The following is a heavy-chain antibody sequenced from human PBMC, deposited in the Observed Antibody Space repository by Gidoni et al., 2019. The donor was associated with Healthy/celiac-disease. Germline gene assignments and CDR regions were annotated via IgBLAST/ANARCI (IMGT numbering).Heavy chain of an antibody. CDR2: IYTSGST. Sequence: QVQLQESGPGLVKPSQTLSITCTVSGGSISSDSYYWSWIRQPAGKGLEWIGRIYTSGSTNYNPSLKSRVSISVDTSNNQFSLKLSSVPAADTAVYYCAACHSSGYYSYDAFDIWGQGTMVTVSS. D-gene: IGHD3-22*01. CDR1: GGSISSDSYY. CDR3: AACHSSGYYSYDAFDI. J-gene: IGHJ3*02. V-gene: IGHV4-61*02.